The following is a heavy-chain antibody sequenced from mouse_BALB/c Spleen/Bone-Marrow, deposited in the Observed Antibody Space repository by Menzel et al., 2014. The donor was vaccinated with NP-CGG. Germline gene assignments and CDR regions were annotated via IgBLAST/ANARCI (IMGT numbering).Heavy chain of an antibody. V-gene: IGHV5-17*02. Sequence: EVKVVESGGGLVQPGGSRKLSCAASRFTFRSFGMHWVRQAPERGLEWVAYISSGSRTIFYADTAKGRFTISRDNPKNTPFLQMASLRAEDTAMYYCTRGGNWEDFDYLGQGTTLTVSS. CDR3: TRGGNWEDFDY. CDR2: ISSGSRTI. J-gene: IGHJ2*01. D-gene: IGHD4-1*01. CDR1: RFTFRSFG.